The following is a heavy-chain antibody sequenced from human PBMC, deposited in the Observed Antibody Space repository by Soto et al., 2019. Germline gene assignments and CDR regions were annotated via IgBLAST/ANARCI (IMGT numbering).Heavy chain of an antibody. CDR2: IYYSGST. CDR3: ARSKWYDYVWGSYRTHPDAFDI. V-gene: IGHV4-59*01. J-gene: IGHJ3*02. CDR1: GGSISSYY. D-gene: IGHD3-16*02. Sequence: QVQLQESGPGLVKPSETLSLTCTVSGGSISSYYWSWIRQPPGKGLEWIGYIYYSGSTNYNPSLKSRVTISVNTSKNQFALNLSSVTAADTAVYYCARSKWYDYVWGSYRTHPDAFDIWGQGTMVTVSS.